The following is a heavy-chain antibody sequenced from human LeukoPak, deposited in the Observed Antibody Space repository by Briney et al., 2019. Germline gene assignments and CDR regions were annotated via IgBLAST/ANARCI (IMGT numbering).Heavy chain of an antibody. CDR3: ARGSRTQNFDY. D-gene: IGHD2-15*01. Sequence: GGSLRLSCAASGFTFSSYDMHWVRQATGKGLEWVSAIGTAGDTYYPGSVKGRFTISRENAKNSLYLQMNSLRAGDTAVYYCARGSRTQNFDYWGQGTLVTVSS. V-gene: IGHV3-13*01. CDR1: GFTFSSYD. J-gene: IGHJ4*02. CDR2: IGTAGDT.